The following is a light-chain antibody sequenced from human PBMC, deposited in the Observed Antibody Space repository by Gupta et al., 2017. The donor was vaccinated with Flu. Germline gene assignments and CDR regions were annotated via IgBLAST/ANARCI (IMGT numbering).Light chain of an antibody. Sequence: QSVLTQPPSASETPGQRVTISCSGSSSNIGSNTVNWYQQLPGTAPKVLIYTNNQRPSGVPDRFSGSKSGTSASLAISGLQSEYEADYYCAAWDDSLNGYVFGTGTKVTVL. V-gene: IGLV1-44*01. CDR2: TNN. J-gene: IGLJ1*01. CDR1: SSNIGSNT. CDR3: AAWDDSLNGYV.